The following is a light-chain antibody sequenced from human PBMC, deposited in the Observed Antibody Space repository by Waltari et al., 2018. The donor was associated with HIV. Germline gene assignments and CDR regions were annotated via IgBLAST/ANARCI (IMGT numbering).Light chain of an antibody. V-gene: IGKV1-12*01. CDR2: GAF. CDR3: QQSNSFPLT. Sequence: DIQMTQSPSSLSASVGDTVTISGRASQDINSWLAWYQQRAGRAPRLLISGAFTLQSGVPSRFSGNGSVTDFTLTISSLQPEDFATYFCQQSNSFPLTFGPGTRLEVK. CDR1: QDINSW. J-gene: IGKJ5*01.